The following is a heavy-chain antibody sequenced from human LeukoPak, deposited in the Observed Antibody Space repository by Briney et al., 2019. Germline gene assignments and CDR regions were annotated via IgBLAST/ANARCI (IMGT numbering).Heavy chain of an antibody. Sequence: GGSLRLSCAASGFTFSSYGMHWVRQAPGEGLEWVAVIWYDGSNKYYADSVKGRFTISRDNSKNTLYLQMNSLRAEDTAVYYCARDRGKPTTIFGVVSSPTYYGVDVWGQGTTVTVSS. V-gene: IGHV3-33*01. J-gene: IGHJ6*02. D-gene: IGHD3-3*01. CDR1: GFTFSSYG. CDR3: ARDRGKPTTIFGVVSSPTYYGVDV. CDR2: IWYDGSNK.